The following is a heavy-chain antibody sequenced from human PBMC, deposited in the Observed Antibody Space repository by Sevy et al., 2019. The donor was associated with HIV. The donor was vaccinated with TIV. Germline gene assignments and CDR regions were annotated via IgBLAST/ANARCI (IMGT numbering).Heavy chain of an antibody. V-gene: IGHV3-53*01. CDR2: IYSGGST. CDR1: GFTVNTNY. Sequence: GGSLRLSCTASGFTVNTNYMSWVRQAPEKGLEWVSVIYSGGSTYYADSVKGRFTISRDNSKNTVYLQMNSLRAEDTAVYYCARFRGGSKGTAFDYWGQGTLVTVSS. CDR3: ARFRGGSKGTAFDY. D-gene: IGHD3-3*01. J-gene: IGHJ4*02.